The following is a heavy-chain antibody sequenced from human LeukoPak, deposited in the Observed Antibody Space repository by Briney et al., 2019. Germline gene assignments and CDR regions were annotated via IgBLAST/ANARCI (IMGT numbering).Heavy chain of an antibody. Sequence: SETLSLTCTVSGGSISSSSYYWGWIRQPPGKGLEWIGSIYYSGSTYYNPSLKSRVTISVDTSKNQFSLELSSVTAADTAVYYCARQKSYYDSSGYWFDYWGQGTLVTVSS. D-gene: IGHD3-22*01. CDR1: GGSISSSSYY. J-gene: IGHJ4*02. V-gene: IGHV4-39*01. CDR2: IYYSGST. CDR3: ARQKSYYDSSGYWFDY.